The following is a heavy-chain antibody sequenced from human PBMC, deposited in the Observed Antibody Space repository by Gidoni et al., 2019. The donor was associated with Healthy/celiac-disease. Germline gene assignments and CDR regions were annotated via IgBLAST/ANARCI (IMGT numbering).Heavy chain of an antibody. CDR1: GCTLEEYA. J-gene: IGHJ6*02. CDR2: SSGDGCST. CDR3: AKVPSSSCHQISHYGLDV. V-gene: IGHV3-43*02. Sequence: EVQRVESGGGVGQPGGTLRRTCDASGCTLEEYAMHWVRHAPGKGLESGSLSSGDGCSTYYAASVKGRFTLSRDNSKHSLYLQMNSLRTEDTSFYSCAKVPSSSCHQISHYGLDVWGQGTTVPVSS. D-gene: IGHD6-13*01.